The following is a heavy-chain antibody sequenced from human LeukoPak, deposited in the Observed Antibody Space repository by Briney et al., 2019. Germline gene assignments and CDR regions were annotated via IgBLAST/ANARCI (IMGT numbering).Heavy chain of an antibody. Sequence: GGSLRLSCAASGFTFSSYSMNWVRQAPGKGLEWISYISSSSITIYYADSVKGRFTISRDNSKNTLFLQMNSLRAEDTAVYYCARDSSPWYYYDRSGSNGFDPWGQGTLVTVSS. D-gene: IGHD3-22*01. CDR3: ARDSSPWYYYDRSGSNGFDP. V-gene: IGHV3-48*01. CDR1: GFTFSSYS. CDR2: ISSSSITI. J-gene: IGHJ5*02.